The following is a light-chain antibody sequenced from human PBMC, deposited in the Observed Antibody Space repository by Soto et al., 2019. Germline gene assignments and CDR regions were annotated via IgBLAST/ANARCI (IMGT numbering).Light chain of an antibody. CDR2: DAS. V-gene: IGKV3-11*01. CDR1: QSLSTY. CDR3: QGRRSWPRLA. Sequence: EIVLTQSPATLSLSPGERATLSCRASQSLSTYLAWYQQKPGQAPRLLIYDASNRATGIPARFTGSGSGTDLTLTISSLGPEDFADCYCQGRRSWPRLAFGGRSKVDI. J-gene: IGKJ4*01.